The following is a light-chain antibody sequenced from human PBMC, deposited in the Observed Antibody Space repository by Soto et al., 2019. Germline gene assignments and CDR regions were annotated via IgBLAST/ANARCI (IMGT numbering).Light chain of an antibody. Sequence: EIVLTHSPVTLSLSPGGRCNLSCRASQSVSSFLALYQHKPGQAPRLLIHDASHRATGIPARFSGSGSGTDFTLTISGLEPQDFAAYYCQQRSGWYSITFGHGTRLEIK. V-gene: IGKV3-11*01. CDR3: QQRSGWYSIT. J-gene: IGKJ5*01. CDR2: DAS. CDR1: QSVSSF.